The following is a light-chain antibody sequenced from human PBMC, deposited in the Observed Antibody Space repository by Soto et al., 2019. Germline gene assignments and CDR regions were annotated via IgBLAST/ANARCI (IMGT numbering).Light chain of an antibody. CDR2: DAS. J-gene: IGKJ4*01. CDR1: QSAGTY. Sequence: EIVLTQSPDILSLSPGERATLSCRASQSAGTYLAWYQQKPGQPPSLLIHDASKRATGIPARSSGSGSGTDFTLTISSLEPEDFALYYCQQRSLWRPTFGGGTKVEI. V-gene: IGKV3-11*01. CDR3: QQRSLWRPT.